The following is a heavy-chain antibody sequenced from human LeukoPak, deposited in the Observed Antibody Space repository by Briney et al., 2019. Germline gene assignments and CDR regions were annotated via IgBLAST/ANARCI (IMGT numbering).Heavy chain of an antibody. CDR1: GGSISSSNYY. V-gene: IGHV4-39*07. CDR2: IYYSGST. J-gene: IGHJ6*03. Sequence: PSETLSLTCTVSGGSISSSNYYCAWLRHPPGEGLGSVGSIYYSGSTYYNPSLKSRVTISVDTSKNQFSLKLSSVTAADTAVYYCARDRGGYGGNSEGDYYYYMDVWGKGTTVTVSS. CDR3: ARDRGGYGGNSEGDYYYYMDV. D-gene: IGHD4-23*01.